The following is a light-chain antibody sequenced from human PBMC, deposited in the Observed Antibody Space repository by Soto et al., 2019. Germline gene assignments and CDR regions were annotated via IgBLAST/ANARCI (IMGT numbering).Light chain of an antibody. J-gene: IGKJ4*01. CDR1: QGISSA. V-gene: IGKV1-13*02. Sequence: AIQLTQSPSSLSASVGDRVTITCRASQGISSALAWYQQKPGKAPKLLIYDASSLESGVPSRFSGSGSGTDFTLNISSLQPEDFGTYYWQQFNSYPFLTFGGGTKVEIK. CDR2: DAS. CDR3: QQFNSYPFLT.